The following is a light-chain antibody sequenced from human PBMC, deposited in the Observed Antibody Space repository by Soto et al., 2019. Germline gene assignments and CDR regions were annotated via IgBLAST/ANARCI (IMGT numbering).Light chain of an antibody. Sequence: DIQMTQSPSTLSASVGDRVTITCRASQSISSWLAWYQQKPGKAPNLLIYKAPSLESGVPSSFSGSGSGTEFTLAISSLQPDDSATYYCQQYNNYPGTFGQGTKVEIK. CDR1: QSISSW. CDR3: QQYNNYPGT. V-gene: IGKV1-5*03. J-gene: IGKJ1*01. CDR2: KAP.